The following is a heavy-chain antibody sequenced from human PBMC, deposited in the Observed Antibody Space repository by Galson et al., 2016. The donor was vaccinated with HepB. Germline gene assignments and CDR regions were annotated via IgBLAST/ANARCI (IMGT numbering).Heavy chain of an antibody. CDR1: GFTFSSYG. CDR2: IWYDGSNN. Sequence: SLRLSCAASGFTFSSYGMHWVRQAPGKGLEWVAVIWYDGSNNYYADSVKGRFTISSDNSKNTLYLQMNSLRAEDTAVYYCSRDRAMLTGFDYWGQGTLVTVSS. D-gene: IGHD5-18*01. J-gene: IGHJ4*02. CDR3: SRDRAMLTGFDY. V-gene: IGHV3-33*01.